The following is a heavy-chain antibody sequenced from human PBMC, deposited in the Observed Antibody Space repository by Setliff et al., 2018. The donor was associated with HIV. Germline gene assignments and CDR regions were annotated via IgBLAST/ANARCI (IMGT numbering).Heavy chain of an antibody. Sequence: LSLTFTVSGGSIRSYYWSWIRQSPGKGLEWIGYVFYNGDTAYNPSLKSRLTISVDTSKSQFSLKLTSVTAADTAVYYCARQMTIPGVAVTPVDYWGQGALVTVSS. D-gene: IGHD3-3*01. J-gene: IGHJ4*02. V-gene: IGHV4-59*08. CDR3: ARQMTIPGVAVTPVDY. CDR2: VFYNGDT. CDR1: GGSIRSYY.